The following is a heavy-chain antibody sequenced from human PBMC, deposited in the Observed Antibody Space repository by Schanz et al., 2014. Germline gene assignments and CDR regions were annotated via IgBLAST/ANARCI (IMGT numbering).Heavy chain of an antibody. D-gene: IGHD2-2*01. CDR2: INTNTGNP. Sequence: QVHLVQSGSELKKPGASVKVSCKASGYTFTSNALNWVRQAPGQGLEWMGWINTNTGNPTYAQGFTGRFVFSLDTSVSTTHLQITNLKADDTAVYYCARGYCAGTSCPIFDYWGQGTLVTVSS. V-gene: IGHV7-4-1*02. CDR1: GYTFTSNA. CDR3: ARGYCAGTSCPIFDY. J-gene: IGHJ4*02.